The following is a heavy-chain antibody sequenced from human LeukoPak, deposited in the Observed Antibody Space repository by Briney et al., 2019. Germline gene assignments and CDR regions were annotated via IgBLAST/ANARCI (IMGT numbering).Heavy chain of an antibody. CDR1: GGSISSSSYY. D-gene: IGHD3-22*01. J-gene: IGHJ4*02. CDR3: ARDLGSQGYYDSSGYVDY. CDR2: IYYSGST. Sequence: PSETLSLTCTVSGGSISSSSYYWGWIRQPPGKGLEWIGSIYYSGSTYYNPSLKSRVTISVDTSKNQFSLKLSSVTAADTAVYYCARDLGSQGYYDSSGYVDYWGQGTLVTVSS. V-gene: IGHV4-39*07.